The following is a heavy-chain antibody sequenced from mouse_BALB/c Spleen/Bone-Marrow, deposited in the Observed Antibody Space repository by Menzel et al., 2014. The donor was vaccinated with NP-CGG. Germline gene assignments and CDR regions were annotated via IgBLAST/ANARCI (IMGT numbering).Heavy chain of an antibody. Sequence: VQLQQSGAELVKPGASVKLSCKASGYTFTSYYMYWVKPRPGQGLEWIGGINPSNGGTNFNEKFKSKATLTVDKSSSTAYMQLSSLTSEDSAVYYCTRGDDYDEEFAYWGQGTLVTVSA. CDR2: INPSNGGT. D-gene: IGHD2-4*01. J-gene: IGHJ3*01. CDR3: TRGDDYDEEFAY. V-gene: IGHV1S81*02. CDR1: GYTFTSYY.